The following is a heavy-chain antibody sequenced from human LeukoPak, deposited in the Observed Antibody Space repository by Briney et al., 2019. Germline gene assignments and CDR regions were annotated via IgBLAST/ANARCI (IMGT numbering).Heavy chain of an antibody. D-gene: IGHD3-16*02. J-gene: IGHJ4*02. CDR2: IYHSGST. CDR3: ARDGKGDTYYDYVWGSYRYTQHFDY. Sequence: SETLSLTCTVSGGSISSSSYYWGWIRQPPGKGLEWIGSIYHSGSTYYNPSLKSRVTISVDTSKNQFSLKLSSVTAADTAVYYCARDGKGDTYYDYVWGSYRYTQHFDYWGQGTLVTVSS. V-gene: IGHV4-39*07. CDR1: GGSISSSSYY.